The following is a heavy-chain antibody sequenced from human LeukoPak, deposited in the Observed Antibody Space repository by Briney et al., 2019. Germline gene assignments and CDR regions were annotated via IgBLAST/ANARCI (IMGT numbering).Heavy chain of an antibody. D-gene: IGHD6-13*01. Sequence: PSETLSLTCAVYGGSFSGYYWSWIRQPPGKGLEWIGEINHSGSTNYNPSLKSRVTISVDTSKNQFSLKLSSVTAADTAVYYCARLYSSSWYATHYYYYMDVWGKGTTVTVSS. CDR1: GGSFSGYY. CDR2: INHSGST. J-gene: IGHJ6*03. CDR3: ARLYSSSWYATHYYYYMDV. V-gene: IGHV4-34*01.